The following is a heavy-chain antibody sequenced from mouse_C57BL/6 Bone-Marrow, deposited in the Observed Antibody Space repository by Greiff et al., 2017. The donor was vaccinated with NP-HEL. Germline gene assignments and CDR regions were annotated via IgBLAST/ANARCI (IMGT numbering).Heavy chain of an antibody. Sequence: QVQLQQSGPELVKPGASVKISCKASGYAFSSSWMNWVKQRPGKGLEWIGRIYPGDGDTNYNGKFKGKATLTADKSSSTAYMQLSSLTSEDSAVYFCARRFYYYGSSPYYFDYWGQGTTLTVSS. CDR1: GYAFSSSW. V-gene: IGHV1-82*01. CDR3: ARRFYYYGSSPYYFDY. J-gene: IGHJ2*01. D-gene: IGHD1-1*01. CDR2: IYPGDGDT.